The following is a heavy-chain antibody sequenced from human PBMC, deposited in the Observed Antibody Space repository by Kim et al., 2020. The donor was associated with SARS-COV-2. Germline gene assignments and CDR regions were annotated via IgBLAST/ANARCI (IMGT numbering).Heavy chain of an antibody. D-gene: IGHD6-13*01. CDR3: ARGAIAATGGPRY. J-gene: IGHJ4*02. V-gene: IGHV4-59*09. Sequence: SNPSLKSRVTISVDTSKNQFSLKLSSVTAADTAVYYCARGAIAATGGPRYWGQGTLVTVSS.